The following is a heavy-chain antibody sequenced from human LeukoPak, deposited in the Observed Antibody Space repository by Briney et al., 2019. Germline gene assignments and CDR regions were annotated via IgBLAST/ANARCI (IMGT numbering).Heavy chain of an antibody. J-gene: IGHJ4*02. CDR2: INPSGDNT. D-gene: IGHD2-15*01. CDR3: ARHLGYCSSGNCYFDY. Sequence: GGSLRLSCAASGFTFSTSAMSWVRQAPGKGLEWLSSINPSGDNTFSANSVKGRFSISRDNSKSTVSLQMNTLRAEDTAIYYCARHLGYCSSGNCYFDYWGQGTLVTVSS. V-gene: IGHV3-23*01. CDR1: GFTFSTSA.